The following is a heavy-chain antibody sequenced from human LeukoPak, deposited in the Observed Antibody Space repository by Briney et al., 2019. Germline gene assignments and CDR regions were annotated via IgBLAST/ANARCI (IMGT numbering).Heavy chain of an antibody. Sequence: GSLRLSCAPSGVTFSGYSMNWIRQPPGQGLEWIGCIYYSGSTNYNPSLKSRVTISVDTSKNQFSLKLNSVTAADTAVYYCARVGRYYYDSSGYYRKGWFAPWGQGTLVTVSS. CDR3: ARVGRYYYDSSGYYRKGWFAP. CDR2: IYYSGST. CDR1: GVTFSGYS. V-gene: IGHV4-59*01. J-gene: IGHJ5*02. D-gene: IGHD3-22*01.